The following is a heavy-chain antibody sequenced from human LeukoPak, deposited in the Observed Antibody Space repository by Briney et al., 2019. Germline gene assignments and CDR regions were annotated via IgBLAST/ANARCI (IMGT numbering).Heavy chain of an antibody. CDR1: GGSISSSSYY. V-gene: IGHV4-39*01. J-gene: IGHJ4*02. CDR3: ATWRTAKTGFDY. Sequence: SETLSLTCTVSGGSISSSSYYWAWIRQPPGKGLECIGSIYYSGSPYYNPSLKSRVTISVDTSKNQFSLRLSSVTAADTAVYYCATWRTAKTGFDYWGQGTLVTVSS. CDR2: IYYSGSP. D-gene: IGHD1-1*01.